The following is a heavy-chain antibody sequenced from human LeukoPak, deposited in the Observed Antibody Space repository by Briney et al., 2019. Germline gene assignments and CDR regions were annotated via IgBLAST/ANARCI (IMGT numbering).Heavy chain of an antibody. Sequence: PGGSLRLSCAASGFTFSNAWMSWVRQAPGKGLEWVGRIKSKTDGGATDYAAPVKGRFTISRDDSKNTLYLQVNSLKTEDTAVYYCTTDFSYYYDSSGYYYDDLNFDYWGQGTLVTVSS. D-gene: IGHD3-22*01. CDR2: IKSKTDGGAT. CDR1: GFTFSNAW. CDR3: TTDFSYYYDSSGYYYDDLNFDY. J-gene: IGHJ4*02. V-gene: IGHV3-15*01.